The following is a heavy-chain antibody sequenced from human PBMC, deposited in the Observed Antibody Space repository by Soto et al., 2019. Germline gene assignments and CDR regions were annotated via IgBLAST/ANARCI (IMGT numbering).Heavy chain of an antibody. CDR3: ARDFQPRIYYYYGMDV. CDR1: GYTFTNYA. V-gene: IGHV1-3*01. J-gene: IGHJ6*02. CDR2: INAGNGNI. Sequence: ASVKVSCKASGYTFTNYAMHWVRQAPGQRLEWMGWINAGNGNIKYSQKFQGRVTITRDTSASTAYMDLSGLRSEDTAVYYCARDFQPRIYYYYGMDVWGQGTTVTVSS.